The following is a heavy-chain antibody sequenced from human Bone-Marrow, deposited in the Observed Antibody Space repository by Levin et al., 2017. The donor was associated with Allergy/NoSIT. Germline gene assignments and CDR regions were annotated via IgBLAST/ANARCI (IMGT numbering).Heavy chain of an antibody. CDR1: GFTFSSYA. D-gene: IGHD3-22*01. CDR2: ISGSGGST. CDR3: AKVSTYYYDSSGYWSVGYFQH. J-gene: IGHJ1*01. V-gene: IGHV3-23*01. Sequence: GESLKISCAASGFTFSSYAMSWVRQAPGKGLEWVSAISGSGGSTYYADSVKGRFTISRDNSKNTLYLQMNSLRAEDTAVYYCAKVSTYYYDSSGYWSVGYFQHWGQGTLVTVSS.